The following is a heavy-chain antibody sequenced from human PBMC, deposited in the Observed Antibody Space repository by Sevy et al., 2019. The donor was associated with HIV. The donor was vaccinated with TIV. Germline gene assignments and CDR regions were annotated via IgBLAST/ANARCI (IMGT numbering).Heavy chain of an antibody. CDR2: IYYSGST. D-gene: IGHD2-21*02. J-gene: IGHJ3*02. CDR1: GGSISSGGYY. V-gene: IGHV4-31*03. Sequence: SETLSLTCTVSGGSISSGGYYWSWIRQHPGKGLEWIGYIYYSGSTYYNPSLKSRVTISVDTSKNQFSLKLSSVTAADTAVYYCARACGGDCYPLDAFDIWGQGTMVTVSS. CDR3: ARACGGDCYPLDAFDI.